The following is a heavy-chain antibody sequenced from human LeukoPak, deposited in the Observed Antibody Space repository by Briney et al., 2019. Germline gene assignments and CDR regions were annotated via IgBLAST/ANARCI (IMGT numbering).Heavy chain of an antibody. D-gene: IGHD3-22*01. CDR1: GFIFSNYW. J-gene: IGHJ4*02. V-gene: IGHV3-7*05. Sequence: GGSLRLSCAASGFIFSNYWMSWVRQAPGKGPEWVANIKPDGSEKYYVDSVKGRFTISRDNAKNSLFLQMNSLRAEDTALYCCARHLIGDTNGYYLGTYEHWGQGSLVTVSS. CDR2: IKPDGSEK. CDR3: ARHLIGDTNGYYLGTYEH.